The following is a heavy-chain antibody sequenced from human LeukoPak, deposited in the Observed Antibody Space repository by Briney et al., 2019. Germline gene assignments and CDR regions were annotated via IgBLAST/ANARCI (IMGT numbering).Heavy chain of an antibody. CDR3: ARLAGAAGTASPFDY. J-gene: IGHJ4*02. Sequence: GESLKISCKGSGYSFTSYWIGWVRQMPGKGLEWMGIIYPGDSDTRYSPSFQGQVTISADKSISTAYLQWSSLKASDTAMYYCARLAGAAGTASPFDYWGQGTLVTVSS. CDR2: IYPGDSDT. D-gene: IGHD6-13*01. CDR1: GYSFTSYW. V-gene: IGHV5-51*01.